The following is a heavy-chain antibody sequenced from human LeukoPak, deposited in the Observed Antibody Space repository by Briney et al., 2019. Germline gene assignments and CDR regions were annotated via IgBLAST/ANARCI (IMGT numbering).Heavy chain of an antibody. V-gene: IGHV1-69*13. J-gene: IGHJ4*02. D-gene: IGHD3-22*01. Sequence: ASVKVSCKASGYTFTGYYMHWVRQAPGQGLEWMGGIIPIFGTANYAQKFQGRVTITADESTSAAYMELSSLRSEDTAVYYCARRYYYDSSGLRWGQGTLVTVSS. CDR3: ARRYYYDSSGLR. CDR1: GYTFTGYY. CDR2: IIPIFGTA.